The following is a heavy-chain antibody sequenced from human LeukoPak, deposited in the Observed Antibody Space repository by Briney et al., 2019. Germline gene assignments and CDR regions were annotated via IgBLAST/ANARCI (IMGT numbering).Heavy chain of an antibody. V-gene: IGHV1-69*04. D-gene: IGHD1-26*01. J-gene: IGHJ4*02. CDR1: GGTFSSYA. Sequence: GASVKVSCKASGGTFSSYAISWVRQAPGQGLEWMGRIIPTLGIANYAQKFQGRVTITADKSTSTAYMELSSLRSEDTAVYYCARGGPTWELLYWGQGTLVTVSS. CDR2: IIPTLGIA. CDR3: ARGGPTWELLY.